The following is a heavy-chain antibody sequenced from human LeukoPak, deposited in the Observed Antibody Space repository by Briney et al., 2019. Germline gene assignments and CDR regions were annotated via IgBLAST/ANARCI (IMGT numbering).Heavy chain of an antibody. CDR2: INPNSGGT. V-gene: IGHV1-2*04. D-gene: IGHD4-17*01. CDR3: ARGPWGDYESYYYGMDV. J-gene: IGHJ6*02. CDR1: GYTFTGYY. Sequence: ASVKVSCKASGYTFTGYYMHWVRQAPGQGLEWMGWINPNSGGTNYAQKFQGWVTMTRDTSISTAYMELSRLRSDDTAVYYCARGPWGDYESYYYGMDVWGQGTTVTVSS.